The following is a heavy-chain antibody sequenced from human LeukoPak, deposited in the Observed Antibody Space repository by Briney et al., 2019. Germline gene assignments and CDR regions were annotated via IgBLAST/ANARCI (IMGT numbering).Heavy chain of an antibody. CDR3: AKCPVSYYYMDV. J-gene: IGHJ6*03. CDR1: GFTFSSYA. CDR2: ISGSGGST. V-gene: IGHV3-23*01. D-gene: IGHD2/OR15-2a*01. Sequence: PWGSLRLSCAASGFTFSSYAMSWVSQAPGKGLEWVSAISGSGGSTYYADSVKGRFTISRDNSKNTLYLQMNSLRAEDTAVYYCAKCPVSYYYMDVWGKGTTVTVSS.